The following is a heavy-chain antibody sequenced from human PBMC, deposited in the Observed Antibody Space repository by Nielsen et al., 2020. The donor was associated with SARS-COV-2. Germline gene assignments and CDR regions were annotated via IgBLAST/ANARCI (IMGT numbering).Heavy chain of an antibody. J-gene: IGHJ6*03. V-gene: IGHV4-38-2*02. CDR2: IYHSGST. Sequence: SETLSLTCTVSGYSISSGYYWGWIRQPPGKGLEWIGSIYHSGSTYYKPSLKSRVTISVDTSKNQFSLKLSSVTAADTAVYYCARVGRSASYFYYYYMDVWGKGTTVTVSS. CDR1: GYSISSGYY. D-gene: IGHD1-26*01. CDR3: ARVGRSASYFYYYYMDV.